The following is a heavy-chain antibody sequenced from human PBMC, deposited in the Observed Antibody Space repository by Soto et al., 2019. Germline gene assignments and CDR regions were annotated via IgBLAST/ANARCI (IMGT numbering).Heavy chain of an antibody. CDR1: GGSVSDKTYY. V-gene: IGHV4-61*01. CDR2: VYYSGTT. CDR3: ARTTAVPNTLRSRYFFDY. D-gene: IGHD4-17*01. Sequence: SETLSLTCSVSGGSVSDKTYYWSWIRQPPGKRLEWIGYVYYSGTTNYNPSLKSRVTISVDLSKNRFSRRLSSVTTADTALYYCARTTAVPNTLRSRYFFDYWGQGTLVTVSS. J-gene: IGHJ4*02.